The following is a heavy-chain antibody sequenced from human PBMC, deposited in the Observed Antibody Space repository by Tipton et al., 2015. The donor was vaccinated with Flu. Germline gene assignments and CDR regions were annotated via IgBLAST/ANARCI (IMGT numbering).Heavy chain of an antibody. D-gene: IGHD4-17*01. J-gene: IGHJ3*01. CDR3: ARVTMTTWDAFDV. CDR1: GGSINSYY. CDR2: IYSSGST. V-gene: IGHV4-4*07. Sequence: TLSLTCTVSGGSINSYYWSWIRQSAGKGLEWIGRIYSSGSTNYNPSLKSRVTMSVDTSKNQFSLKMSSVTAADTAVYYCARVTMTTWDAFDVWGQGTMVTVSS.